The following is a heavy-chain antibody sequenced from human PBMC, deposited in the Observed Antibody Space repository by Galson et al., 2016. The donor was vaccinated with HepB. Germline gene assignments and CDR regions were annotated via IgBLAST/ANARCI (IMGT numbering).Heavy chain of an antibody. CDR1: GYTFTSYV. CDR2: IDAGNGNT. CDR3: ARDPPRYCSGGSCNYYYGMDG. V-gene: IGHV1-3*01. J-gene: IGHJ6*02. Sequence: SVKVSCKASGYTFTSYVMHWVRQAPGQRLEWMGWIDAGNGNTKYSQKFQGRVTITRDTSATTAYMELSSLKSEDTAVYYCARDPPRYCSGGSCNYYYGMDGWGQGTSVTVSS. D-gene: IGHD2-15*01.